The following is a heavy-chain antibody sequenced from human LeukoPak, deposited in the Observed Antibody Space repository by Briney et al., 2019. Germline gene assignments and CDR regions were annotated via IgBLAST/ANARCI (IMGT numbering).Heavy chain of an antibody. Sequence: SVKVSCKASGGTFSSYAISWVRQAPGQGLEWMGGIIPIFGTANYAQKFQGRVTITADESTSTAYMELSSLRSEDTAVYYCASWYYDFWSGYHPGVDYWGQGTLVTVSS. D-gene: IGHD3-3*01. CDR1: GGTFSSYA. V-gene: IGHV1-69*13. CDR3: ASWYYDFWSGYHPGVDY. J-gene: IGHJ4*02. CDR2: IIPIFGTA.